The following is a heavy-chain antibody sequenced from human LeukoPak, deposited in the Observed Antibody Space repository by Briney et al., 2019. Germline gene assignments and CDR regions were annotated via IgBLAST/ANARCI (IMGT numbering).Heavy chain of an antibody. CDR2: MNPNSGNT. CDR1: GYTFTSYD. D-gene: IGHD1-1*01. V-gene: IGHV1-8*01. CDR3: ARYNLDRRYNWFDP. Sequence: ASVKVSCKASGYTFTSYDINWVRQATGQGLEWMGWMNPNSGNTGYAQKFQGRVTMTRNTSISTAYMELSSLRSEDTAVYYCARYNLDRRYNWFDPWGQEPWSPSPQ. J-gene: IGHJ5*02.